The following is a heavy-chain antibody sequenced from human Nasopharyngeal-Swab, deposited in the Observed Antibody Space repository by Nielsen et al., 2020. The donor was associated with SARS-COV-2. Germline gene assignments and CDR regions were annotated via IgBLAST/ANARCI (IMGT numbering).Heavy chain of an antibody. J-gene: IGHJ4*02. D-gene: IGHD4-17*01. CDR2: ISSSSSYI. CDR1: GFTFSTYS. V-gene: IGHV3-21*01. CDR3: ARATTVTFHY. Sequence: GESLKISCAASGFTFSTYSMNWVRQAPGKGLEWVSSISSSSSYIYYADSLKGRFTISRDNAKNSLYLQMNSLRAEDTAVYYCARATTVTFHYWGQGTLVTVSS.